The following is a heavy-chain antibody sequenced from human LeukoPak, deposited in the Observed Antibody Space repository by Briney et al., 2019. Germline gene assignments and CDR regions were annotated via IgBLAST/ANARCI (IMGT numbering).Heavy chain of an antibody. CDR1: GFTFSSYG. V-gene: IGHV3-30*02. CDR3: ARDQNVDTAMDDPPPRIFQH. D-gene: IGHD5-18*01. CDR2: IRYDGSNK. Sequence: GGSLRLSCAASGFTFSSYGMHWVRQAPGKGLEWVAFIRYDGSNKYYADSVKGRFTISRDNSKNTLYLQMNSLRAEDTAVYYCARDQNVDTAMDDPPPRIFQHWGQGTLVTVSS. J-gene: IGHJ1*01.